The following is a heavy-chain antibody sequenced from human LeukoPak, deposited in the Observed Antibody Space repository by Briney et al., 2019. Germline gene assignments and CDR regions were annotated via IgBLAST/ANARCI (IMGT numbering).Heavy chain of an antibody. V-gene: IGHV4-61*02. Sequence: KPSETLSLTCTVSGGSISSGSYYWSWIRQPAGKGLEWIGRIYTSGSTNYNPSLKSRVTISVDTSKNQFSLKLSSVTAADTAVYYCARWSSGYYDAFDIWGQGTMVTLSS. CDR2: IYTSGST. CDR1: GGSISSGSYY. CDR3: ARWSSGYYDAFDI. D-gene: IGHD3-22*01. J-gene: IGHJ3*02.